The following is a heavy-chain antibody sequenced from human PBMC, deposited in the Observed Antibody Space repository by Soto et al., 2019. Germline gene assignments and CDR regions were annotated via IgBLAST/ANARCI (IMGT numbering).Heavy chain of an antibody. CDR2: ISYDGSNK. D-gene: IGHD2-15*01. CDR1: GFTFSSYG. Sequence: GGSLRLSCAASGFTFSSYGMHWVRQAPGKGLEWVAVISYDGSNKYYADSVKGRFTISRDNSKNTLYLQMNSLRAEDTAVYYCAKSRVVVVAPAPYYYGMDVWGQGTTVTAP. J-gene: IGHJ6*02. V-gene: IGHV3-30*18. CDR3: AKSRVVVVAPAPYYYGMDV.